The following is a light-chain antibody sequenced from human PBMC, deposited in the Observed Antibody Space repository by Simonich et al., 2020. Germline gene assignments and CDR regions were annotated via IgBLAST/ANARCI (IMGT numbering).Light chain of an antibody. V-gene: IGLV2-8*01. Sequence: QSALPQPPSASGSPGQSVTISCTGTSSDVGGYNYVSWYQQHPGKAPKLMIYEVSQRPSGVPDRFSGSKSGNTASLTVSGLQAEDEADYYCSSYAGSNNVVFGGGTKLTVL. CDR3: SSYAGSNNVV. CDR2: EVS. J-gene: IGLJ2*01. CDR1: SSDVGGYNY.